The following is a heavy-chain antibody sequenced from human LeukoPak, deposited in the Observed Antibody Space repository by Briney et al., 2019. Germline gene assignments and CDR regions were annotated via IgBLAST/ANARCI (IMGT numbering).Heavy chain of an antibody. CDR3: ARQATVTTNKLFDY. Sequence: PGGSLRLSCAASGFTFSSYAMNWVRQAPGKGLEWVANIKQDGSEIYYVDSVKGRFTISRDNAKNSLYLQMNSSRAEDTAVYYCARQATVTTNKLFDYWGQGTLVTVSS. J-gene: IGHJ4*02. CDR1: GFTFSSYA. V-gene: IGHV3-7*03. D-gene: IGHD4-17*01. CDR2: IKQDGSEI.